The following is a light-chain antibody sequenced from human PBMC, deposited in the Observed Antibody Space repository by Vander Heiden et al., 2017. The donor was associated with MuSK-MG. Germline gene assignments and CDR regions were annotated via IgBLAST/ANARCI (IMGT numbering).Light chain of an antibody. CDR3: QQFNMWPLT. Sequence: EIVMTQSPATLSVSPGDTATLACRASQGLRTNLAWYQQKPGQAPRLLIHDASTRATGVPARFSASGSGTEFTLTISSLQSEDSAVYYCQQFNMWPLTFGEGTKVEI. J-gene: IGKJ4*01. CDR1: QGLRTN. CDR2: DAS. V-gene: IGKV3-15*01.